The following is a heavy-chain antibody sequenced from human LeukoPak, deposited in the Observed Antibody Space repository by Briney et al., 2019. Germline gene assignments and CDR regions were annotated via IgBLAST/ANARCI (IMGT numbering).Heavy chain of an antibody. CDR1: GGSSSVCY. Sequence: SETLSLTCAVYGGSSSVCYWSRIRQPPGKGLEWIGEINHSGSTNYNPSLKSRVTMSVDTSKNQFSLKLTSVTAADTAVYYCARVEYQLLTWRHLGDYWGQGTLVTVSS. CDR2: INHSGST. CDR3: ARVEYQLLTWRHLGDY. J-gene: IGHJ4*02. D-gene: IGHD2-2*01. V-gene: IGHV4-34*01.